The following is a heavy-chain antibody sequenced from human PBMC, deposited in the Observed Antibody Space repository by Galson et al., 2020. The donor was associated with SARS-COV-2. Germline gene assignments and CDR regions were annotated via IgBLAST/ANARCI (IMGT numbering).Heavy chain of an antibody. CDR3: ARVLWGSGTWHFDL. V-gene: IGHV4-59*01. D-gene: IGHD3-10*01. CDR2: FYNSAAI. J-gene: IGHJ2*01. Sequence: SETLSLTCTVSAASMSDYYWNWVRQPPGKALEWIGYFYNSAAINYNPSLKSRVTMSLDTSNGQFSLNLTSVTAADTAIYYGARVLWGSGTWHFDLWGRGTLVTVSS. CDR1: AASMSDYY.